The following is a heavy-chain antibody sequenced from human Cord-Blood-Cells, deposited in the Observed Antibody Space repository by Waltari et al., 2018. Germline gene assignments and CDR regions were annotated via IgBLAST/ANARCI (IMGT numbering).Heavy chain of an antibody. CDR2: INPNSGGT. Sequence: QVQLVQSGAEVKKPGASVKVSCKASGYTFPGYSMNWVRLAAGQGLEWMGWINPNSGGTNYAQKFQGRVTMTRDTSISTAYMELSRLRSDDTAVYYCASHQYSSSSDDAFDIWGQGTMVTVSS. CDR1: GYTFPGYS. V-gene: IGHV1-2*02. D-gene: IGHD6-6*01. CDR3: ASHQYSSSSDDAFDI. J-gene: IGHJ3*02.